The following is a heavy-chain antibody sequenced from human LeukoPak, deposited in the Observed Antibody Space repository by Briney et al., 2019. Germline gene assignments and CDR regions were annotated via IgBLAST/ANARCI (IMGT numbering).Heavy chain of an antibody. CDR2: IYYMGST. V-gene: IGHV4-59*01. Sequence: SETRSLTCTVAGGSLSSYYTGWVRQPPGEVLEWNGYIYYMGSTNYNPSLKSRVTISVDTSKNQFSLKLSSVTAADTAVYYCARAPSSGWYPSYLDYCGQGCLVTV. J-gene: IGHJ4*01. CDR3: ARAPSSGWYPSYLDY. CDR1: GGSLSSYY. D-gene: IGHD6-19*01.